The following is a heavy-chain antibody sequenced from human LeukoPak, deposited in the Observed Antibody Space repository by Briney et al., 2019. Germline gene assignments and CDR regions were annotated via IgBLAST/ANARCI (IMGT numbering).Heavy chain of an antibody. CDR3: ATTHTNYGDYHDN. J-gene: IGHJ4*02. CDR2: MNPNSGNT. D-gene: IGHD4-17*01. CDR1: GYTFTSYD. Sequence: ASVKVSCKASGYTFTSYDINWVRQATGQGLEWMGWMNPNSGNTGYAQKFQGRVTMTRNTSISTAHMELSSLRSEDTAVYYCATTHTNYGDYHDNWGQGTLVTVSS. V-gene: IGHV1-8*01.